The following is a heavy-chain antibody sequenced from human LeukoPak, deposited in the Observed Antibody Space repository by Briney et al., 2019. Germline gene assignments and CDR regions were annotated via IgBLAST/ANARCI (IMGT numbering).Heavy chain of an antibody. CDR1: GCTFTSYY. V-gene: IGHV1-46*01. D-gene: IGHD2-2*03. Sequence: ASVKVSCKASGCTFTSYYMHWVRQAPGQGLEWMGIINPSGGSTSYAQKFQGRVTMTRDTSTSTVYMELSSLRSEDTAVYYCARGVARGYCSSTSCYYGWFDPWGQGTLVTVSS. CDR3: ARGVARGYCSSTSCYYGWFDP. J-gene: IGHJ5*02. CDR2: INPSGGST.